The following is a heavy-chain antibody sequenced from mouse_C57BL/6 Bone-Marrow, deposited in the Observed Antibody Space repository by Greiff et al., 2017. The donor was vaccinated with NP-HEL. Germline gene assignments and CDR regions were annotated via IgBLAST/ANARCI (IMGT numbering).Heavy chain of an antibody. CDR2: ILPSIGRT. V-gene: IGHV15-2*01. Sequence: VQLQQSGSELRSPGSSVKLSCKDFDSEVFPIAYMSWVRQKPGHGFEWIGGILPSIGRTIYGEKFEDKATLDADTLSNTAYLELNSLTSEDSAIYYCARPNYYGSSLYYFDYWGQGTTLTVSS. CDR3: ARPNYYGSSLYYFDY. D-gene: IGHD1-1*01. J-gene: IGHJ2*01. CDR1: DSEVFPIAY.